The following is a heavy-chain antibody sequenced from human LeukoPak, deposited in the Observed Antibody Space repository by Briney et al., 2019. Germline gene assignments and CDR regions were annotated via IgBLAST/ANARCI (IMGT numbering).Heavy chain of an antibody. CDR1: GGSISSSSYY. D-gene: IGHD6-19*01. Sequence: SETLSLTCTVSGGSISSSSYYWGWIRQPPGKGLEWNGSIYYSGSTYYNPSLKSRVTISVDTSKNQFSLKLSSVTAADTAVYYCASLNEGSKTVRGYSSGWPFDYWGQGTLVTVSS. V-gene: IGHV4-39*01. J-gene: IGHJ4*02. CDR3: ASLNEGSKTVRGYSSGWPFDY. CDR2: IYYSGST.